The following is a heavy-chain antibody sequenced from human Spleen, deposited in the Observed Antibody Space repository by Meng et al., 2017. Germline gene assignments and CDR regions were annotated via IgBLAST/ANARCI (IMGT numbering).Heavy chain of an antibody. CDR1: GYSISSGYY. CDR2: INHSGST. V-gene: IGHV4-38-2*02. D-gene: IGHD6-19*01. CDR3: ARGPNKSHSSGWYPFDY. J-gene: IGHJ4*02. Sequence: GSLRLSCTVSGYSISSGYYWSWIRQPPGKGLEWIGEINHSGSTNYNPSLKSRVTISVDTSKNQFSLKLSSVTAADTAVYYCARGPNKSHSSGWYPFDYWGQGTLVTVSS.